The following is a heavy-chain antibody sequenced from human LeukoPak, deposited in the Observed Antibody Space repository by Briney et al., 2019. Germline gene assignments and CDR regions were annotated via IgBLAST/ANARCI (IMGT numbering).Heavy chain of an antibody. D-gene: IGHD3-10*01. V-gene: IGHV4-59*08. CDR3: ATGSGSYYKPFDY. CDR1: GGSISSYY. CDR2: IFYSGNT. J-gene: IGHJ4*02. Sequence: PSETLSLTCTVSGGSISSYYWSWIRQPPGKGLEWIGYIFYSGNTNYNPSLSLKSRVTISVDTSKNQFSLKLSSVTAADTAVYYCATGSGSYYKPFDYWGQGTLVTVSS.